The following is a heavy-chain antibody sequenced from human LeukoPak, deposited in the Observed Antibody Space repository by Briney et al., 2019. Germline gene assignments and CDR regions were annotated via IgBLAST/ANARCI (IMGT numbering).Heavy chain of an antibody. Sequence: GGSLRLSCAASGFNFSYSWMSWVRQAPGKGLEWVANIKEDGSETYYADSVMGRFTISRDNAENSLFLQMTSLRAEDTAVYYCARGYGDPLDYYYYMDVWGKGTTVTVSS. V-gene: IGHV3-7*01. J-gene: IGHJ6*03. D-gene: IGHD4-17*01. CDR2: IKEDGSET. CDR3: ARGYGDPLDYYYYMDV. CDR1: GFNFSYSW.